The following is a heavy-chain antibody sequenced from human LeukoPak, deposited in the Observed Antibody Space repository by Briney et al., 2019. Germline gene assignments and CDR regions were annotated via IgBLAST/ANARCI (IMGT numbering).Heavy chain of an antibody. J-gene: IGHJ6*02. D-gene: IGHD1-26*01. CDR1: DGSINSYY. Sequence: SETLSLTCSVSDGSINSYYWNWIRLPPGKGLEWRGYIYYNWTTNYSPSLKSRVTMSVDTSKNLFSLKVSSVTAADTAVYYCARGRSNYYGMDVWGHGTTVTVSS. CDR3: ARGRSNYYGMDV. CDR2: IYYNWTT. V-gene: IGHV4-59*01.